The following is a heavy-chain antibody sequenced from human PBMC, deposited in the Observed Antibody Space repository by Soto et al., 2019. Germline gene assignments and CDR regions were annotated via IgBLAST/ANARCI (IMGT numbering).Heavy chain of an antibody. V-gene: IGHV3-33*01. Sequence: GGSLRLSCAASGFTFSSYGMHWVRQAPGKGLEWVAVIWYDGSNKYYADSVKGRFTISRDNSKNTLYLQMNSLRAEDTAVYYIPRVLTIFGVVPNRKRHFDYGMDVWGQGTTVTVSS. J-gene: IGHJ6*02. CDR1: GFTFSSYG. D-gene: IGHD3-3*01. CDR2: IWYDGSNK. CDR3: PRVLTIFGVVPNRKRHFDYGMDV.